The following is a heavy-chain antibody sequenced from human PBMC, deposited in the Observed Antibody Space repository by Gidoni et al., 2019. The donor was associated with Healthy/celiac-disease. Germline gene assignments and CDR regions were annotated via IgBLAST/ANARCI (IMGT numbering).Heavy chain of an antibody. Sequence: EVQLLESGGGLVQPGGSLRLSCAASGFTFSSYAMSWVRQAPGKGLEWVSAISGSCGSTYYADSVKGRFTISRDNSKNTLYLQMNSLRAEDTAVYYCAKDSGGSRDRFDYWGQGTLVTVSS. CDR3: AKDSGGSRDRFDY. CDR1: GFTFSSYA. J-gene: IGHJ4*02. D-gene: IGHD2-15*01. CDR2: ISGSCGST. V-gene: IGHV3-23*01.